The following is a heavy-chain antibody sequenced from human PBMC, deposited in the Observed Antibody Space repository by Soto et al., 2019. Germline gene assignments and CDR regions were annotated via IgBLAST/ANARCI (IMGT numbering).Heavy chain of an antibody. CDR3: ARDRHGYVVFYYGMDV. V-gene: IGHV1-3*01. D-gene: IGHD5-12*01. J-gene: IGHJ6*02. Sequence: QVQLVQSGAEVKKPGASVKVSCKASGYTFTSYAMHWVRQAPGQRLEWMGWINAGNGNTKYSQKFQGRVTITRDTSASTAYMELSSLRSEDTAMYYCARDRHGYVVFYYGMDVWGQGTTVTVSS. CDR2: INAGNGNT. CDR1: GYTFTSYA.